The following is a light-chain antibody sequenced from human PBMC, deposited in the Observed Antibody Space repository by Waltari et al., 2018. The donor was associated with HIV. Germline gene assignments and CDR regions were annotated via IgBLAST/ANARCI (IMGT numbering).Light chain of an antibody. CDR1: QGIRSY. J-gene: IGKJ2*01. V-gene: IGKV1-8*01. CDR3: QQYYSYPRT. Sequence: AIRMTQSPSSFSASTGDRVTITCRACQGIRSYLAWYQQKPGKAPKLLIYAASTLQSGVPSRFSGSGSGTDFTLTISCLQSEDFATYYCQQYYSYPRTFGQGTKLEIK. CDR2: AAS.